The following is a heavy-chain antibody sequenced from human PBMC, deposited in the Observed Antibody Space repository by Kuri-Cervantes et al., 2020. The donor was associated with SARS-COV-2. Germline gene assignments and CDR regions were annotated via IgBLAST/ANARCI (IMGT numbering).Heavy chain of an antibody. CDR1: GGSISSGDYY. D-gene: IGHD6-6*01. CDR2: IYYSGST. J-gene: IGHJ4*02. Sequence: LRLSCTVSGGSISSGDYYWSWIRQPPGKGLEWIGYIYYSGSTYYNPSLKSRVPISVDTSKNQFSLKLSSVTAADTAVYYCARRESSRAFDYWGQGTLVTVSS. V-gene: IGHV4-30-4*08. CDR3: ARRESSRAFDY.